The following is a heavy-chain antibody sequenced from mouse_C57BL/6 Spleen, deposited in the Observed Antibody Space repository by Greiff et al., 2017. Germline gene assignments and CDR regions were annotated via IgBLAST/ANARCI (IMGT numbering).Heavy chain of an antibody. CDR2: IRRKSSNYAT. V-gene: IGHV10-3*01. CDR1: GFTFNTYA. Sequence: EVHLVESGGGLVQPKGSLKLSCAASGFTFNTYAMHWVRQAPGKGLEWVARIRRKSSNYATYYADSVKDRFTISRDDSQSMLYLQMNNLKTEDTAMYYCVRDKGDYASDYWGQGTTLTVSS. D-gene: IGHD2-4*01. CDR3: VRDKGDYASDY. J-gene: IGHJ2*01.